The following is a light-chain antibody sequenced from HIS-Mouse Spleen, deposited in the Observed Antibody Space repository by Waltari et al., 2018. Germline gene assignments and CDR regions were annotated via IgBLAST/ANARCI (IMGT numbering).Light chain of an antibody. CDR2: EGS. CDR1: SSDVGSYNV. Sequence: QSALTQPAAVSGSPGQAITISCPGTSSDVGSYNVVSCYQQHPGKAPKLMIYEGSKRPSGVSNRFSGSKSGNTASLTISGLQAEDEADYYCCSYAGSSSWVFGGGTKLTVL. J-gene: IGLJ3*02. CDR3: CSYAGSSSWV. V-gene: IGLV2-23*01.